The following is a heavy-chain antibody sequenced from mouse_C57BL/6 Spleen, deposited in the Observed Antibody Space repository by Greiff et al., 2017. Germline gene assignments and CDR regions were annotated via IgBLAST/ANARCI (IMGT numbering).Heavy chain of an antibody. J-gene: IGHJ2*01. D-gene: IGHD2-5*01. CDR1: GYAFSSYW. V-gene: IGHV1-80*01. CDR2: IYPGDGDT. Sequence: VQLQQSGAELVKPGASVKISCKASGYAFSSYWMNWVKQRPGKGLEWIGQIYPGDGDTNYNGKFKGKATLTADKDSSTPYMQLSSLTYEDSAVYFCARGYSNSFDYWGQGTTLTVAS. CDR3: ARGYSNSFDY.